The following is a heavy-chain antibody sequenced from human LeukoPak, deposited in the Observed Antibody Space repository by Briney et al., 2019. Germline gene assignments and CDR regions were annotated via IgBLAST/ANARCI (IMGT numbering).Heavy chain of an antibody. V-gene: IGHV3-48*03. CDR1: GFTLSSYE. CDR3: AREGPLYYYMDV. CDR2: ISSSGSTI. Sequence: GGCLRLSCAASGFTLSSYEMNWVRQAPGKGLEWDSYISSSGSTIYYADSVKGRFTISRENAKNSLYLQMNSLRAEDTAVYYCAREGPLYYYMDVWGKGTTVTVSS. J-gene: IGHJ6*03.